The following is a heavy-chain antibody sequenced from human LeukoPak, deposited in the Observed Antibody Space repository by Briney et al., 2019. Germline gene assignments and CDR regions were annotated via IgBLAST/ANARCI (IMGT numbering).Heavy chain of an antibody. D-gene: IGHD3-16*01. CDR2: IKQDGSEK. V-gene: IGHV3-7*01. CDR1: GFTFSSYW. CDR3: ARVMSASVWRSYGSYYYYYYMDI. J-gene: IGHJ6*03. Sequence: GGSLRLSCAASGFTFSSYWMSWVRQAPGKGLEWVANIKQDGSEKYSVDSVKGRFTISRDNAKNSLYMQMNSLRAEDTAGYYCARVMSASVWRSYGSYYYYYYMDIWGKGTTVTVSS.